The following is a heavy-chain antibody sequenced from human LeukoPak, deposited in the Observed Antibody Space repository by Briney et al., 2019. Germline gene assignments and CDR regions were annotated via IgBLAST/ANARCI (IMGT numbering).Heavy chain of an antibody. V-gene: IGHV3-53*01. D-gene: IGHD3-22*01. CDR2: IYSGGST. J-gene: IGHJ3*02. CDR1: GFTVSSNY. CDR3: ARDHSRGWLSIPDAFDI. Sequence: GGSLRLSCAASGFTVSSNYMSWVRQAPGKGLEWVSVIYSGGSTYYADSVKGRFTISRDNSKNTLYLQMNSLRAEDTAVYYCARDHSRGWLSIPDAFDIWGQGTMVTVSS.